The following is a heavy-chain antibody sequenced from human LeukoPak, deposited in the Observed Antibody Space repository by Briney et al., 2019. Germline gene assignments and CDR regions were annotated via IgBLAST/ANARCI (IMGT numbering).Heavy chain of an antibody. J-gene: IGHJ4*02. CDR2: IIPILGIA. D-gene: IGHD1-14*01. V-gene: IGHV1-69*04. Sequence: SVKVSCKASGGTFSSYAISWVRQAPGQGLEWMGRIIPILGIANYAQKFQGRVTITADESTSTVYMELSSLRSEDTAVYYCARGATGTPPNYWGQGTLVTVSS. CDR3: ARGATGTPPNY. CDR1: GGTFSSYA.